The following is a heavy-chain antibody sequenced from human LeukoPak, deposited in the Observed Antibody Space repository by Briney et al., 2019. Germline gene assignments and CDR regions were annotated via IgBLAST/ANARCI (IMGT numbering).Heavy chain of an antibody. CDR3: ATQGYNNQTMDV. V-gene: IGHV4-38-2*02. D-gene: IGHD1-1*01. CDR2: VYFSEST. J-gene: IGHJ6*02. CDR1: GYSISSGYY. Sequence: SETLSLTCTVSGYSISSGYYWGWIRQPPGKGLEWIGAVYFSESTYHNPSLKSRVIISVDTSKNQFSLKLTSVTAADTAVYYCATQGYNNQTMDVWGQGTTVTVSS.